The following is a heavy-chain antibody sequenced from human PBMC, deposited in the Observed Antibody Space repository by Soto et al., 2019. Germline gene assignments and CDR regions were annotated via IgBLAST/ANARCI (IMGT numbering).Heavy chain of an antibody. J-gene: IGHJ6*02. D-gene: IGHD3-3*01. CDR1: WASFSSNIAA. Sequence: SQALSLTCSSSWASFSSNIAAWNWIRQSPSRGLEWLGRTYYRSKWYNDYAVSVKSRITINPDTSKNQFSLQLNSVTPEDTAVYYCERGPLSIFGVGYGMDVWGQGTTVTVSS. CDR2: TYYRSKWYN. CDR3: ERGPLSIFGVGYGMDV. V-gene: IGHV6-1*01.